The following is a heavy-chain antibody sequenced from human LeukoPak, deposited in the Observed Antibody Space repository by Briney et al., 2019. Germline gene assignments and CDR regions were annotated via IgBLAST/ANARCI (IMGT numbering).Heavy chain of an antibody. J-gene: IGHJ5*02. CDR1: GGSISSYY. V-gene: IGHV4-4*08. CDR2: MYQSGST. D-gene: IGHD3-10*01. Sequence: SETLSLTCTVSGGSISSYYWSWIRQPPGKGLEWIGSMYQSGSTFYNPSLRSRVTISIDTSKNQFSLKLSSVTAADTAIYYCARVPGPNWFDPWGQGTLVTVSS. CDR3: ARVPGPNWFDP.